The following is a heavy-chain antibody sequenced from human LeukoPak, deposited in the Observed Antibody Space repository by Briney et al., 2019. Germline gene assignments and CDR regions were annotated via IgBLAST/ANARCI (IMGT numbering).Heavy chain of an antibody. CDR2: ISYDGSNK. CDR1: GFTFSSYA. J-gene: IGHJ4*02. V-gene: IGHV3-30-3*01. CDR3: ARDKAQH. Sequence: GRSLRLSCAASGFTFSSYAMHWVRQAPGKGLEWVAVISYDGSNKYYADPVKGRFTISRDNSKNTLYLQMNSLRAEDTAVYYCARDKAQHWGQGTLVTVSS.